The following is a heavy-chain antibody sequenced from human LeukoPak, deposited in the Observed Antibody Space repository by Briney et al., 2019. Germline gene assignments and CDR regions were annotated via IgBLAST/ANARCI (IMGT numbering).Heavy chain of an antibody. Sequence: ASVKVSCKASGYTFTSYGISWVRQAPGQELEWMGWISAYNGNTNYAQKLQGRVTMTTDTSTSTAYMELRSLRSDDTAVYYCARGVYCSSTSCYYMDVWGKGTTVTVSS. J-gene: IGHJ6*03. V-gene: IGHV1-18*01. CDR2: ISAYNGNT. D-gene: IGHD2-2*01. CDR3: ARGVYCSSTSCYYMDV. CDR1: GYTFTSYG.